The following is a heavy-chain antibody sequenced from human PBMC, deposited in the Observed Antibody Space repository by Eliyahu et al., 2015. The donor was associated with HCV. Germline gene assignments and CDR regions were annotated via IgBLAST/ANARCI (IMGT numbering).Heavy chain of an antibody. CDR2: VACGGST. V-gene: IGHV4-39*01. CDR1: GGSLVTYGHY. Sequence: QLQLQESGPGLVKPSETLSLTCTVSGGSLVTYGHYWGWIRQSPGKGLEWLGGVACGGSTFYIASFESRLTISRDTSKNQISLTLNSVTAADTAVYYCAKSTSWYADFWGQGILVTVSS. D-gene: IGHD2-2*01. J-gene: IGHJ4*02. CDR3: AKSTSWYADF.